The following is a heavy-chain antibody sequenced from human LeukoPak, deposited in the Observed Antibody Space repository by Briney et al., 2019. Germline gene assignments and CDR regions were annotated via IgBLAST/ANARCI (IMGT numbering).Heavy chain of an antibody. CDR2: IYYSGST. J-gene: IGHJ3*02. D-gene: IGHD1-26*01. V-gene: IGHV4-59*01. CDR3: ARTSGSLDAFDI. Sequence: SVTLSLTCTVTGGSISSYYWSWIRQPPGKGLEWIGYIYYSGSTNYNPSLKSRVTISVDTSKNQSSLKLSSVTAADTAVYYCARTSGSLDAFDIWGQGTMVTVSS. CDR1: GGSISSYY.